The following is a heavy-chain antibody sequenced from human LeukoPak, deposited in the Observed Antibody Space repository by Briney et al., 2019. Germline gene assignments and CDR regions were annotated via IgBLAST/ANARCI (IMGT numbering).Heavy chain of an antibody. CDR3: ARAPYGSATNNYYMDV. V-gene: IGHV4-59*01. J-gene: IGHJ6*03. D-gene: IGHD3-10*01. Sequence: SETLSLTCTVSGGSISDYYWSWIRQPPGQGLEWVGHIYYSGSTNYNPSLKSRVTISVDTSKNQFSLKLSSVTAADTAVYYCARAPYGSATNNYYMDVWGKGTTVTVSS. CDR2: IYYSGST. CDR1: GGSISDYY.